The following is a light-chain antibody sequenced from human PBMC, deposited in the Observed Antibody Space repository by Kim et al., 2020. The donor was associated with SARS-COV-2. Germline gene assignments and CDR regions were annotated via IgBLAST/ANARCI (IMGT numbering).Light chain of an antibody. CDR3: WSCAGPGVCV. Sequence: QSALTQPASVSGSPGQSITISCTGSRSNIGIYNLVSWYVQRPGKAPQLLIYEINKRPSGVSDRFSGSKSDNTASLTISGLQTEDEDDYYCWSCAGPGVCVFGTGTKVTVL. J-gene: IGLJ1*01. V-gene: IGLV2-23*02. CDR2: EIN. CDR1: RSNIGIYNL.